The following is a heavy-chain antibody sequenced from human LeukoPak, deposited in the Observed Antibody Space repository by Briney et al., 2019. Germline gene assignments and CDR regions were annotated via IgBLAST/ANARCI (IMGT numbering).Heavy chain of an antibody. D-gene: IGHD6-6*01. CDR1: GYTFTGYY. CDR2: INPNGGGT. V-gene: IGHV1-2*02. J-gene: IGHJ5*02. Sequence: ASVKVSCKASGYTFTGYYMHWVRQAPGQGLEWMGWINPNGGGTNYAQKFQGRVTMTRDTSISTAYMELSRLRSDDTAVYYCARDPEYSSSAFYWFDPWGQGTLVTVSS. CDR3: ARDPEYSSSAFYWFDP.